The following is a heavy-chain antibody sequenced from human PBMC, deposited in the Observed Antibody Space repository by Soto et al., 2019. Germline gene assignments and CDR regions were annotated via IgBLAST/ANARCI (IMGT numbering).Heavy chain of an antibody. CDR3: ARGAAAGMSAHLDY. Sequence: EMQLVESGGCLVQPGRSLRLSCATSGFTFDDYAIHWVRQAPGKGLEWVSGISWNSGSIGYAYSVKGRFTISRDNAKNSLYLQMNSLRAEDTALYYCARGAAAGMSAHLDYWGQGTLVTVSS. V-gene: IGHV3-9*01. CDR2: ISWNSGSI. CDR1: GFTFDDYA. D-gene: IGHD6-13*01. J-gene: IGHJ4*02.